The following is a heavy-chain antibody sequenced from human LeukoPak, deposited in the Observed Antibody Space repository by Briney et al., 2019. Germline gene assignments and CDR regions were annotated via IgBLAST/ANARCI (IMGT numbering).Heavy chain of an antibody. D-gene: IGHD4-17*01. Sequence: PGGSLRLSCAASGFTFSSYWMSWVRQAPGKGLEWVANIKQDGSEKYYVDSVKGRFTISRDNSKNTLYLQMNSLRAEDTAVYYCAKVMLGGDYHEYFQHWGQGTLVTVSP. J-gene: IGHJ1*01. V-gene: IGHV3-7*03. CDR3: AKVMLGGDYHEYFQH. CDR1: GFTFSSYW. CDR2: IKQDGSEK.